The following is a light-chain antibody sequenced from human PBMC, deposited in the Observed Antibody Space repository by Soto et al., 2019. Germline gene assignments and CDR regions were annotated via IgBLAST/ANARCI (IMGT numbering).Light chain of an antibody. CDR3: LLYSGGAQVL. V-gene: IGLV7-43*01. J-gene: IGLJ2*01. Sequence: QAVVTQEPSLTVSPGGTVTLTCASSAGAVTSDHYANWLQQKPGQAPRALIYSTSQKHSWTPARFSGSLLGGKAALTLSAVQPEDEADYYCLLYSGGAQVLFGGGTKLTVL. CDR2: STS. CDR1: AGAVTSDHY.